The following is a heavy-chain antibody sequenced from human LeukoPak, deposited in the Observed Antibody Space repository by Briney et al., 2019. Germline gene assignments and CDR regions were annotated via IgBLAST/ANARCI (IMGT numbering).Heavy chain of an antibody. CDR1: GYIFTSYW. D-gene: IGHD6-13*01. CDR3: ASHSSSWYEYYFDY. J-gene: IGHJ4*02. Sequence: GESLKISCKGSGYIFTSYWIGWVRQMPGKGLELMGIIYPGDSDTRYSPSFQGQVTISADKSISTAYLQWSSLKASDTAMYYCASHSSSWYEYYFDYCGQGTLVTVSS. V-gene: IGHV5-51*01. CDR2: IYPGDSDT.